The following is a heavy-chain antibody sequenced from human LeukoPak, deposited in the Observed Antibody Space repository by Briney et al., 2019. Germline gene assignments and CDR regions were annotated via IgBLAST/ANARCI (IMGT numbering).Heavy chain of an antibody. D-gene: IGHD1-26*01. V-gene: IGHV3-23*01. Sequence: PGGSLRLSCAASGFPFSTYAMSWVRQAPGKGLEWVSSISGSGSTTFYADSAKGRFTISRDNSKNTLYLQMNSLRAEDTALYYCAKLPTGNYFYFDNWGQGTLATVSS. CDR2: ISGSGSTT. CDR3: AKLPTGNYFYFDN. J-gene: IGHJ4*02. CDR1: GFPFSTYA.